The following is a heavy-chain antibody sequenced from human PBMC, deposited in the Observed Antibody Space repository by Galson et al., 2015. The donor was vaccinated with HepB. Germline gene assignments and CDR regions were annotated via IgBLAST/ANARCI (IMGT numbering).Heavy chain of an antibody. CDR2: IIPILGIA. CDR3: AREKRRYSTNY. V-gene: IGHV1-69*04. J-gene: IGHJ4*02. Sequence: SVKVSCKASGGTFSSYTISWVRQAPGQGLEWMGRIIPILGIANYAQKFQGRVTITADKSTSTAYMELSSLRSEDTAVYYCAREKRRYSTNYWGQGTLVTVSS. D-gene: IGHD6-13*01. CDR1: GGTFSSYT.